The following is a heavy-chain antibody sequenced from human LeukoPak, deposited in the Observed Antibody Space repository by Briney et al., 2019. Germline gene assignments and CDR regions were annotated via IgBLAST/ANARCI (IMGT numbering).Heavy chain of an antibody. J-gene: IGHJ6*02. V-gene: IGHV1-2*04. CDR1: GYTFTGYY. Sequence: ASVKVSCKASGYTFTGYYMHWVRQAPGQGLEWMGWINPNSGDTNYAQKFQGWVTMTRDTSISTAYMELSRLTSDDTAVYYCARDVREGYYYYGMDVWGQGTTVTVFS. CDR2: INPNSGDT. CDR3: ARDVREGYYYYGMDV. D-gene: IGHD1-26*01.